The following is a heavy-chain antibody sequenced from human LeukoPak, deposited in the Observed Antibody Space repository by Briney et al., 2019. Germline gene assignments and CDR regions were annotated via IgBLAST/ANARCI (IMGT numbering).Heavy chain of an antibody. CDR2: IIPIFGTA. Sequence: SVKVSCKASGGTFSSYAISWVRQAPGQGLEWMGGIIPIFGTANYAQKFQGRVTITTGESTSTAYMELSSLRSEDTAVYYCARDSKNSSSWYHFQHWGQGTLVTVSS. V-gene: IGHV1-69*05. D-gene: IGHD6-13*01. J-gene: IGHJ1*01. CDR1: GGTFSSYA. CDR3: ARDSKNSSSWYHFQH.